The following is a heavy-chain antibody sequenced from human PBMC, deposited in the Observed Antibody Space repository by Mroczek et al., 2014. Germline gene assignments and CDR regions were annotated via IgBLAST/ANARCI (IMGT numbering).Heavy chain of an antibody. CDR3: ARRAAAVPKRDAFDI. Sequence: VQLVESGPGLVKPSQTLSLTCTVSGGSISSGSYYWGWIRQPPGKGLEWIGSIYYSGSTYYNPSLKSRVTISVDTSKNQFSLKLSSVTAADTAVYYCARRAAAVPKRDAFDIWGQGTMVTVSS. CDR1: GGSISSGSYY. D-gene: IGHD6-25*01. J-gene: IGHJ3*02. CDR2: IYYSGST. V-gene: IGHV4-39*01.